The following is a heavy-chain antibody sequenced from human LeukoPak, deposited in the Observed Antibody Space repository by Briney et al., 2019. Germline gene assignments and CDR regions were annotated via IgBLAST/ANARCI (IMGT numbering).Heavy chain of an antibody. CDR3: ARQYFGVWGSYAPYYFDY. D-gene: IGHD3-16*01. J-gene: IGHJ4*02. CDR2: INHSGST. V-gene: IGHV4-34*01. CDR1: GGSFSGYY. Sequence: SETLSLTCAVYGGSFSGYYWSWIRQPPGKGLEWIGEINHSGSTNYNPSLKSRVTISVDTSKNQFSLKLSSVTAADTAVYYCARQYFGVWGSYAPYYFDYWGQGTLVTVSS.